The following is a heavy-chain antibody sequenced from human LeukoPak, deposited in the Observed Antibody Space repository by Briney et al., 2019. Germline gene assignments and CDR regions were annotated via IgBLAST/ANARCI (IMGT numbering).Heavy chain of an antibody. CDR1: GGSFSGYY. CDR2: INHSGST. J-gene: IGHJ4*02. D-gene: IGHD3-9*01. CDR3: ARGETGLYYGIPAYFDY. Sequence: PSETLSLTCAVYGGSFSGYYWSWIRQPPGKGLEWIGEINHSGSTNYNPSLKSRVTISVDTSKNQFSLKLSSVTAADTAVYYCARGETGLYYGIPAYFDYWGQGTLVTVSS. V-gene: IGHV4-34*01.